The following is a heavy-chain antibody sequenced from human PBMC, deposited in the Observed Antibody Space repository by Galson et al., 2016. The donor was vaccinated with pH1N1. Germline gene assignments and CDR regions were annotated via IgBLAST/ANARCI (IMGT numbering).Heavy chain of an antibody. D-gene: IGHD6-13*01. J-gene: IGHJ5*02. V-gene: IGHV4-61*02. CDR1: GGSISVGTYY. CDR3: ARWQQGSATFYP. Sequence: PSLTCTVSGGSISVGTYYWSWVRQPAGKALEWIGGVSRSGDTNYNPSLGSRVTVSVDTSKNQFSMRLASVAASDTAVYYCARWQQGSATFYPWGQGTLVSVSS. CDR2: VSRSGDT.